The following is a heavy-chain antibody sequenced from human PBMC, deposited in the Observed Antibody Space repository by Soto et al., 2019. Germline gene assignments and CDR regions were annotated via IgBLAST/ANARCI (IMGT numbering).Heavy chain of an antibody. CDR1: GGSLSSSSYY. V-gene: IGHV4-39*01. CDR2: IYYSGST. J-gene: IGHJ6*02. CDR3: ARHPHSSSWLGYYYYGMDV. Sequence: PSETLSLTCTVSGGSLSSSSYYWGWIRQPPGKGLEWIGSIYYSGSTYYNPSLKSRVTISVDTSKNQFSLKLSSVTAADTAVYYCARHPHSSSWLGYYYYGMDVWGQGTTVTVSS. D-gene: IGHD6-13*01.